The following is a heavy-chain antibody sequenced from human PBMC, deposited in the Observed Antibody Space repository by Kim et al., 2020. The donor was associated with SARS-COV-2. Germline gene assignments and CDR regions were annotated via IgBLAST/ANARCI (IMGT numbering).Heavy chain of an antibody. CDR3: ARVICSVSGGSCYRTYYYYYGMDV. V-gene: IGHV4-31*03. D-gene: IGHD2-15*01. Sequence: SETLSLTCTVSGGSISSGGYYWSWIRQHPGKGLEWIGYIYYSGSTYYNPSLKSRVTISVDTSMNQFSLKLSSVTAADTAVYYCARVICSVSGGSCYRTYYYYYGMDVWGQGTTVTVSS. J-gene: IGHJ6*02. CDR2: IYYSGST. CDR1: GGSISSGGYY.